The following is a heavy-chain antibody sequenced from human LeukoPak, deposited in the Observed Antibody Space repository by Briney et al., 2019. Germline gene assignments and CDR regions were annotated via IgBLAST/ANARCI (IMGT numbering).Heavy chain of an antibody. D-gene: IGHD6-13*01. CDR1: GGSISSYY. CDR3: ARHHMPPRSSSWYGSSYYYMDV. V-gene: IGHV4-59*01. CDR2: IYYSGST. Sequence: SETLSLTCTVSGGSISSYYWSWIRQPPGKELAWIGYIYYSGSTNYNPSLKSRVTISVDTSKNQFSLKLSSVTAADTAVYYCARHHMPPRSSSWYGSSYYYMDVWGKGTTVTVSS. J-gene: IGHJ6*03.